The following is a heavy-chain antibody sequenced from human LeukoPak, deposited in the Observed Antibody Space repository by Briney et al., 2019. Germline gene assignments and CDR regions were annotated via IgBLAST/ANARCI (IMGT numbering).Heavy chain of an antibody. V-gene: IGHV1-2*02. J-gene: IGHJ4*02. CDR3: ARSPREYSSSWYLPFDY. D-gene: IGHD6-13*01. CDR2: INPNSGGT. Sequence: GASVKVSCKASGYTFTGYYMHWVRQAPGQGLEWMGWINPNSGGTNYAQKFQGRVTMTRDMSISTAYMELSRLRSDDTAVYYCARSPREYSSSWYLPFDYWGQGTLVTVSS. CDR1: GYTFTGYY.